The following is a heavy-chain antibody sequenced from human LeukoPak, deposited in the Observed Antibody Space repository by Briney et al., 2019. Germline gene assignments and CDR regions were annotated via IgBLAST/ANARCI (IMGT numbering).Heavy chain of an antibody. J-gene: IGHJ1*01. CDR3: ARDGMGANANEYFQH. D-gene: IGHD4/OR15-4a*01. V-gene: IGHV3-74*01. CDR1: GFTFSSYW. Sequence: QPGGSLRLSCAASGFTFSSYWMHWVRQAPGKGLVWVSRINSDGSGTRYAASVKGRFTISRDNAKNTLYLQMNSLRAEDTAVYYCARDGMGANANEYFQHWGQGTLVTVSS. CDR2: INSDGSGT.